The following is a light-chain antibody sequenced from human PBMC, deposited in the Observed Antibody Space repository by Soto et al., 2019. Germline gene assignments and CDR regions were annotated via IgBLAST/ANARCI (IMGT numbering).Light chain of an antibody. CDR2: EVS. V-gene: IGLV2-14*01. CDR3: SSYTSSRNVYV. CDR1: SSDVGGYNY. Sequence: QSALTQPASVSGSPGQSITISCTGTSSDVGGYNYFSWYQQHPGKAPKLMIYEVSNRPSGVSNRFSCSKSGNTASLAISGLQAEDEADYYCSSYTSSRNVYVFGAGTKVTVL. J-gene: IGLJ1*01.